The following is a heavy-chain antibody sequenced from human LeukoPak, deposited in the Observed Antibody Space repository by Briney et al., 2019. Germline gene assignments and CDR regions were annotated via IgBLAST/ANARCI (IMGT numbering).Heavy chain of an antibody. D-gene: IGHD1-1*01. V-gene: IGHV3-21*01. CDR1: GFPFSTYT. Sequence: GSLRLSCAASGFPFSTYTINWVGRPPGKGLEWVSSIISSSSYKYYAASVKGRFTISRNNAKNSLYLQMNSLRHEDTAVYYCARDPGTSLDYSGERTLVTASS. CDR2: IISSSSYK. CDR3: ARDPGTSLDY. J-gene: IGHJ4*02.